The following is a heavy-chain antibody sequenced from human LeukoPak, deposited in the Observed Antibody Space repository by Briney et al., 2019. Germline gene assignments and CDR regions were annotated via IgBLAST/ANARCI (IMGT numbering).Heavy chain of an antibody. D-gene: IGHD2-15*01. J-gene: IGHJ2*01. CDR3: ARAYCSGGSCYWYFDL. CDR1: GGSISSYY. CDR2: IYYSGST. Sequence: SETLSLTCTVSGGSISSYYWSWIRQPPGKGLEWIGYIYYSGSTNYNPSLKSRVTISVDTSKNQFSLKLSSVTAADTAVYYCARAYCSGGSCYWYFDLWGRGTLVTVSS. V-gene: IGHV4-59*01.